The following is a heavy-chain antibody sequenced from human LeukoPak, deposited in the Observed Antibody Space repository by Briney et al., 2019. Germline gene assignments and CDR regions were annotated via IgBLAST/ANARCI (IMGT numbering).Heavy chain of an antibody. CDR3: ARGDYGGVGFY. CDR2: INSDGSST. J-gene: IGHJ4*02. V-gene: IGHV3-74*01. CDR1: GFTFSTYW. Sequence: GGSLRLSCAASGFTFSTYWMHWVRQAPGKGLVWVSRINSDGSSTIYADSVKGRFTISRDNAKNSLYLQMNSLRAEDTAVYYCARGDYGGVGFYWGQGTLVTVSS. D-gene: IGHD4-23*01.